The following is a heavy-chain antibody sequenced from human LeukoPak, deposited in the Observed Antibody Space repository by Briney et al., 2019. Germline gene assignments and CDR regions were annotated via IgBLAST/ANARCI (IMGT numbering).Heavy chain of an antibody. Sequence: GGSLRLSCAASGFTFSSYSMNWVRQAPGKGLEWVTNINQVGSEKYYVDSVKGRFTISRDNAKNSLYLQMNSLRAEDTAVYFCARIRLVAGVDVWGQGTTVTVS. CDR1: GFTFSSYS. D-gene: IGHD2-8*02. V-gene: IGHV3-7*01. CDR3: ARIRLVAGVDV. J-gene: IGHJ6*02. CDR2: INQVGSEK.